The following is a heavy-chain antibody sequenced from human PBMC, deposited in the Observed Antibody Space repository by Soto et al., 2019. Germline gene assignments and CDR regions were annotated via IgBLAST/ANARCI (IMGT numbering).Heavy chain of an antibody. V-gene: IGHV4-59*12. CDR1: GGSINSYY. CDR2: IYNTDIGST. D-gene: IGHD4-17*01. CDR3: ARDSTVTTTSDWFDP. Sequence: SETLSLTCTVTGGSINSYYCTWIRQAPGKGLEWIGYIYNTDIGSTNYNPSLKSRVTISRDMSKNQFSLKLSSVTAADTAVYYCARDSTVTTTSDWFDPWGQGTLVTVSS. J-gene: IGHJ5*02.